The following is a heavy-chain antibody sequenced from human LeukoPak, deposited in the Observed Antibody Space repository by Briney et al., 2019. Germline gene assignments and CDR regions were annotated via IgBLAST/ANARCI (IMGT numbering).Heavy chain of an antibody. CDR3: ARTGRTTRSYGSGSFWGYHYYYMDV. CDR2: MNPNSGNA. CDR1: GYTFTSYD. V-gene: IGHV1-8*01. D-gene: IGHD3-10*01. J-gene: IGHJ6*03. Sequence: ASVKVSCKASGYTFTSYDINWVRLATGQGLEWMGWMNPNSGNAAYAQKFQGRVTMTRNTSISTAYMELTSLRSEDTAVYYCARTGRTTRSYGSGSFWGYHYYYMDVWGKGTTVTIAS.